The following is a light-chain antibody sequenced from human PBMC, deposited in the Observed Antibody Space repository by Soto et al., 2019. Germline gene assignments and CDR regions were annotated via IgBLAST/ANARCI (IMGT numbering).Light chain of an antibody. CDR2: GAS. J-gene: IGKJ1*01. Sequence: EILFTQSTGTLSLSPGERGTLTCRASQSVSSSYLAWYQPKPGQAPRLLIYGASSRATGIPDRLSGSGSGTVFTLTIRRLEPEDFAVYYCQQYGSSGTFGQGTKVDIK. CDR1: QSVSSSY. V-gene: IGKV3-20*01. CDR3: QQYGSSGT.